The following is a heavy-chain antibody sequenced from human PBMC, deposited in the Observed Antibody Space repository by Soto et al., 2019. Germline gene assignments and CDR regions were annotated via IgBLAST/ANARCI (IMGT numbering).Heavy chain of an antibody. CDR1: RFSLSTWGLD. V-gene: IGHV2-5*01. Sequence: QITLKESGATLVKPTQTLTLTGTFSRFSLSTWGLDVGWLRQHPGKALESIALIYWNDDKRYSPSPKSRLTITKDTSKNQVVLTMNNMDPVDTATYYCAHTRSIAARRCPRSASFDYWGQGTLVTVSS. D-gene: IGHD6-6*01. CDR2: IYWNDDK. J-gene: IGHJ4*02. CDR3: AHTRSIAARRCPRSASFDY.